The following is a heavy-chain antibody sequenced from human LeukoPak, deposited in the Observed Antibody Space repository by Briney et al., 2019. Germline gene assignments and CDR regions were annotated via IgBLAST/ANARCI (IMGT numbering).Heavy chain of an antibody. D-gene: IGHD3-3*01. J-gene: IGHJ4*02. CDR2: ISYDGSNK. CDR3: ARDTYYDFWSGVGGFDY. Sequence: GGSLRLSCAASGFTFSSYSMNWVRQAPGKGLEWVAVISYDGSNKYYADSVKGRFTISRDNSKNTLYLQMNSLRAEDTAVYYCARDTYYDFWSGVGGFDYWGQGTLVTVSS. CDR1: GFTFSSYS. V-gene: IGHV3-30*03.